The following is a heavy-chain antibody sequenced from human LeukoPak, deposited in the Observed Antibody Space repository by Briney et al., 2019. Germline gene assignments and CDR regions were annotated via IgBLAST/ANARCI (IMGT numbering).Heavy chain of an antibody. CDR3: ARESLDAFDI. J-gene: IGHJ3*02. D-gene: IGHD3/OR15-3a*01. V-gene: IGHV4-61*02. CDR2: IYTSGST. Sequence: SSETLSLTCTVSGGSISSGSYYWSWIRQPAGKGLEWIGCIYTSGSTNYNPSLKSRVTISVDTSKNQFSLKLSSVTAADTAVYYCARESLDAFDIWGQGTMVTVSS. CDR1: GGSISSGSYY.